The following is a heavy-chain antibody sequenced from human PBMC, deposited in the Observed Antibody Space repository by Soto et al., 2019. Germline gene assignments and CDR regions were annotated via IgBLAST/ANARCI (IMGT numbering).Heavy chain of an antibody. CDR2: IYYSGST. V-gene: IGHV4-61*05. Sequence: PSETLSLTCTVSGDSITSNSYYWSWIRQPPGKGLEWIGYIYYSGSTNYNPSLKSRVTISVDTSKNQFSLKLSSVTAADTAVYYCARLWFGESGWFDPWGQGTLVTVSS. CDR3: ARLWFGESGWFDP. J-gene: IGHJ5*02. CDR1: GDSITSNSYY. D-gene: IGHD3-10*01.